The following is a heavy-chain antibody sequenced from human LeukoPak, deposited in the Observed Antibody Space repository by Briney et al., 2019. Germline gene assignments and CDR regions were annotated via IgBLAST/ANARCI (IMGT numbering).Heavy chain of an antibody. V-gene: IGHV3-7*01. Sequence: GGSLRLSCAASGFTFSNHWMTWVRQAPGKGLEWVATMKDDVGDNNYVDSVKGRFTISRDNAKNSLYLQMNTLRVEDAALYYCARGPPYGIRSDFLDYWGQGTLVTVSS. CDR3: ARGPPYGIRSDFLDY. CDR1: GFTFSNHW. J-gene: IGHJ4*02. CDR2: MKDDVGDN. D-gene: IGHD4-17*01.